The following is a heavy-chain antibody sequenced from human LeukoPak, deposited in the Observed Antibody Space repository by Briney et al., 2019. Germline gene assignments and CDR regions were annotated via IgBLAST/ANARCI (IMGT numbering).Heavy chain of an antibody. Sequence: PGGSLRLSCAASGFTFSSYGMSWVRQAPGKGLEWVSAISGSGGSTYYADSVKGRFTISRDNSKNTLYLQMNSLRAEDTAVYYCATAPTYYYGSGSYSVLDYWGQGTLVTVSS. CDR1: GFTFSSYG. CDR3: ATAPTYYYGSGSYSVLDY. J-gene: IGHJ4*02. CDR2: ISGSGGST. D-gene: IGHD3-10*01. V-gene: IGHV3-23*01.